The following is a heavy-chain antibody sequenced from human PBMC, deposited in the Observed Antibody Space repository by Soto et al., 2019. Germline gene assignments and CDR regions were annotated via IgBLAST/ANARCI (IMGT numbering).Heavy chain of an antibody. CDR3: AKDPPSERMQPDYGMDV. D-gene: IGHD6-13*01. V-gene: IGHV3-23*01. J-gene: IGHJ6*02. Sequence: GSLRPSWAASGFPVDRCVMSWVRQAPGNGLEWLSLISGSGRYTDYADSVKGRFTISRDNSKNTLYLQKNSLRVEYTAVYYCAKDPPSERMQPDYGMDVWGQGTTVTVSS. CDR1: GFPVDRCV. CDR2: ISGSGRYT.